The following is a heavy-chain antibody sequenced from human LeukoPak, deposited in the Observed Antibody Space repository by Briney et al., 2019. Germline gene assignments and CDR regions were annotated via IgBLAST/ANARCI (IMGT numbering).Heavy chain of an antibody. J-gene: IGHJ4*02. CDR3: ASGMRVGPNI. V-gene: IGHV3-23*01. Sequence: GGSLRLSCAASGITLNIFAMNWVRQAPGKGLEWVSAITRSGTNTFYRDSVKGRFTISRDNAKNSLYLQMNSLRAEDTAVYYCASGMRVGPNIWGQGTLVTVSS. D-gene: IGHD1-26*01. CDR1: GITLNIFA. CDR2: ITRSGTNT.